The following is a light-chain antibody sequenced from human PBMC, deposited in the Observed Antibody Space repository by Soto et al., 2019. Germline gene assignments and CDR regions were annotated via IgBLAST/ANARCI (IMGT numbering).Light chain of an antibody. CDR2: AAS. Sequence: AIQMTQSPSSLSASVGDRVTITCRASQGIRNDLGWYQQKPGKAPKLLIYAASRLQSGVPSRFSGSGSCTDFTLTISSLLPDDFATYYCQQLNSYRPGLTFGGGAKVDTK. V-gene: IGKV1-6*01. CDR1: QGIRND. J-gene: IGKJ4*01. CDR3: QQLNSYRPGLT.